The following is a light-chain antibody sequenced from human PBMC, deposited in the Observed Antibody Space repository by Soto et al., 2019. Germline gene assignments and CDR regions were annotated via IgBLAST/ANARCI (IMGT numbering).Light chain of an antibody. Sequence: EIVLTQSPATLSLSPGERATLSCRASQSVSSYLAWYQQKPGQAPRLLIYTASNRATGIPATFSGSGSGTDFTLTISSLEPEDFAVYYCQRRSNWPLTFGGGTKVEIK. CDR3: QRRSNWPLT. J-gene: IGKJ4*01. CDR1: QSVSSY. CDR2: TAS. V-gene: IGKV3-11*01.